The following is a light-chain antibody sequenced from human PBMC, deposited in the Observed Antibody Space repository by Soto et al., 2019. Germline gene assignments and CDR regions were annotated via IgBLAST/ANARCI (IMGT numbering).Light chain of an antibody. V-gene: IGLV2-18*02. CDR2: EVS. J-gene: IGLJ1*01. CDR1: SSDVGSYNR. Sequence: QSVLTRPPSVSGSPGQSVTISCTGTSSDVGSYNRVSWYQQPPGTAPKLMVYEVSNRPSGVPDRFSGSKSGNTASLTISGLQAEDEADYYCSSYTSSSTPLYVFGTGTKVTVL. CDR3: SSYTSSSTPLYV.